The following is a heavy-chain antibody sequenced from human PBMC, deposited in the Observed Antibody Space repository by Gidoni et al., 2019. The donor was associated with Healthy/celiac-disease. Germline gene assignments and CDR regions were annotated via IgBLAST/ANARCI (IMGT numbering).Heavy chain of an antibody. CDR2: IYSSGST. D-gene: IGHD3-22*01. CDR1: GGSISSSSYH. J-gene: IGHJ4*02. Sequence: QLQLQESGPGLVKPSETLSLTCTVSGGSISSSSYHWGWIRQPPGKGLEWIGSIYSSGSTYYNPSLKSRVTISVDTSKNQFSLKLSSVTAADTAVYYCARLTLDYYDSSGYYYYFDYWGQGTLVTVSS. V-gene: IGHV4-39*01. CDR3: ARLTLDYYDSSGYYYYFDY.